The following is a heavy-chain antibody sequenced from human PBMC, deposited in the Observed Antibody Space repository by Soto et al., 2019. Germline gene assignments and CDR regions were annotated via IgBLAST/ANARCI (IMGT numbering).Heavy chain of an antibody. D-gene: IGHD2-2*02. J-gene: IGHJ5*02. CDR3: ARDLPDCSTSCYTKYNWFDP. CDR2: IYHSGST. V-gene: IGHV4-38-2*02. CDR1: GYSISSGYY. Sequence: SETLSLTCAVSGYSISSGYYWGWIRQPPGKGLEWIGSIYHSGSTYYNPSLKSRVTISVDTSKNQSSLKLSSVTAADTAVYYCARDLPDCSTSCYTKYNWFDPWGQGTLVTVSS.